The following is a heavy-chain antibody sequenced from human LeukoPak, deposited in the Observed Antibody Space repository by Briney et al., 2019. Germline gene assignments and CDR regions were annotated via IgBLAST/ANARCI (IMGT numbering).Heavy chain of an antibody. CDR1: SGSISTTSYY. Sequence: SETLSLTCTVSSGSISTTSYYWGWIRQPPGKVLEWIGIVYYSGATYYNPSLQNRVTISVDTSKNQFSLKLSSVSAADTAVYYCARRPYSSGWYDYWGQGTLVTVSS. J-gene: IGHJ4*02. CDR2: VYYSGAT. V-gene: IGHV4-39*01. CDR3: ARRPYSSGWYDY. D-gene: IGHD6-19*01.